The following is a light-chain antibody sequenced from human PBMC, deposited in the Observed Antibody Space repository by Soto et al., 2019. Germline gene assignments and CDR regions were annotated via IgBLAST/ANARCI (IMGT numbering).Light chain of an antibody. V-gene: IGKV3D-20*02. CDR2: DAF. Sequence: EIVLTQSPATLSLSPGETATLSCRASQSVSKPSLAWYQQIPGQAPRLLIYDAFNRATGIPARFSGSGSGTDFTLTISRLEPEDFAVYFCQQRSDWPLTFGQGTRLEIK. CDR1: QSVSKPS. J-gene: IGKJ5*01. CDR3: QQRSDWPLT.